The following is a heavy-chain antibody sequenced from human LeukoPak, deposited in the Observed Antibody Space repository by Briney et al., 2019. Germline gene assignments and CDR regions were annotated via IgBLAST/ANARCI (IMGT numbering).Heavy chain of an antibody. V-gene: IGHV3-23*01. CDR1: GFPFSSYA. CDR2: ISGGNGNTYYA. J-gene: IGHJ4*02. D-gene: IGHD3-9*01. Sequence: TGGSLRLSCAASGFPFSSYAMSWFRQSPGKGLEWVSAISGGNGNTYYAYYADSVRGGFTISRDSSNNTLYLQMNSLRAEDTAVYYCAKFYDILTGYFDYWGQGTLVTVSS. CDR3: AKFYDILTGYFDY.